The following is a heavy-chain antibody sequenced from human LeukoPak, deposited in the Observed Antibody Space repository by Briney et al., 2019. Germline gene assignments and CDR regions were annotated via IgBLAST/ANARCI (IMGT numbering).Heavy chain of an antibody. Sequence: GASVKVSCKASGYTFTGYYMHWVRQAPGQGLEWMGWINPNSGGTNYAQKFQGRVTMTRDTSISTVYMELSRLRSDDTAVYYCARDKVKNDYVWGSYRSEPFDYWGQGTLVTVSS. J-gene: IGHJ4*02. V-gene: IGHV1-2*02. CDR3: ARDKVKNDYVWGSYRSEPFDY. CDR1: GYTFTGYY. D-gene: IGHD3-16*02. CDR2: INPNSGGT.